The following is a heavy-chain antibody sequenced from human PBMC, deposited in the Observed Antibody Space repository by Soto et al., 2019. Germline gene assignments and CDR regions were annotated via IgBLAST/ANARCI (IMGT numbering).Heavy chain of an antibody. CDR3: ARLPSAYGASHFDY. CDR1: GYTFTTYG. V-gene: IGHV1-18*01. J-gene: IGHJ4*02. Sequence: ASVKVSCKASGYTFTTYGISWVRQAPGQGLEWMGWISTYNGNTNYAQKLQGRVTMTTDTSTSTAYMELRSLRSDDTAVYYCARLPSAYGASHFDYWGQGTLVTVSS. D-gene: IGHD5-12*01. CDR2: ISTYNGNT.